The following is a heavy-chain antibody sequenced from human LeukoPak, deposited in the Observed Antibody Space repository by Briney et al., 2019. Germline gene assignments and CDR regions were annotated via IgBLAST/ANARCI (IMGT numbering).Heavy chain of an antibody. D-gene: IGHD1-1*01. CDR2: ISSSSSYI. J-gene: IGHJ6*02. Sequence: MSGGSLRLSCAASGFTFSRYSMNWVRQAPGKGLEWVSSISSSSSYIYYADSVEGRFTISRDNAKNSLYLQMNSLRAEDTAVYYCAGWVNALHRQFYYYGLNVWGQGTTVTVSS. V-gene: IGHV3-21*01. CDR1: GFTFSRYS. CDR3: AGWVNALHRQFYYYGLNV.